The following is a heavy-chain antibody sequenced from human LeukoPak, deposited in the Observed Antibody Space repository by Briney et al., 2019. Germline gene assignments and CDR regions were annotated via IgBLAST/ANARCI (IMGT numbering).Heavy chain of an antibody. Sequence: GGSLRLSCAASGFTFSSYSMNWVRQAPGKGLEWVSSISSSSSYIYYADSVKGRFTISRDNAKNSLYLQMNSLRAEDTAVYYCATLVEGHYDSGSHTAEGVWGQGTTVTVSS. CDR1: GFTFSSYS. V-gene: IGHV3-21*01. CDR3: ATLVEGHYDSGSHTAEGV. D-gene: IGHD3-10*01. CDR2: ISSSSSYI. J-gene: IGHJ6*02.